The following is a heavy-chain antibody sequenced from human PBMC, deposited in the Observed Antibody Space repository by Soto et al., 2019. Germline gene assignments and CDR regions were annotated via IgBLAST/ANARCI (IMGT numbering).Heavy chain of an antibody. J-gene: IGHJ4*02. Sequence: EVQLLESGGGLVQPGGSLRLSCAASGFTFSSYAMRWVRQAPGKGLEWVSAISGSGYSTYYADSVKGRFTISRDNSKGTLYLQMNSLRAEDTAVYYCATTLYYYDTSGYQWGQGTLVTVSS. V-gene: IGHV3-23*01. CDR3: ATTLYYYDTSGYQ. D-gene: IGHD3-22*01. CDR2: ISGSGYST. CDR1: GFTFSSYA.